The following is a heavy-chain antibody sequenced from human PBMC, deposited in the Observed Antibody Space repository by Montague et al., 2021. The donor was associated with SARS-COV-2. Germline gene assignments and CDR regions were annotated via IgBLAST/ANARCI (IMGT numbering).Heavy chain of an antibody. D-gene: IGHD3-22*01. V-gene: IGHV3-30-3*01. J-gene: IGHJ5*02. CDR3: ARDRRYYDSSVYPGVAYNWFDP. CDR1: GFTFSSYA. Sequence: SLRLSCAASGFTFSSYAMHWVRQAPGKGLEWVAVISYDGSTKYYADSVKGRFTISRDNSKNTLYLQMNSLRAEDTALYYCARDRRYYDSSVYPGVAYNWFDPWGQGTLVTVSS. CDR2: ISYDGSTK.